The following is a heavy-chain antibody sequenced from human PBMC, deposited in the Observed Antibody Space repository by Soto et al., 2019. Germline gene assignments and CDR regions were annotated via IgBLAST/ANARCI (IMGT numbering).Heavy chain of an antibody. J-gene: IGHJ4*02. V-gene: IGHV3-33*01. D-gene: IGHD5-12*01. Sequence: QVQLVESGGGVVQPGRSLRLSCAASGFTFSNYGMHWVRQAPGKGLEWVAIIWYDGSNKDYADSVKGRFTVSRDNAKNTLYLQMNSLRAEETAVYYCARDDGYLGWGQGTLVTVSS. CDR2: IWYDGSNK. CDR3: ARDDGYLG. CDR1: GFTFSNYG.